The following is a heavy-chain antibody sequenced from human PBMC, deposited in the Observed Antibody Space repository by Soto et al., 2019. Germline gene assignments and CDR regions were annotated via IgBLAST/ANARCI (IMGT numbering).Heavy chain of an antibody. V-gene: IGHV3-9*01. CDR3: AKDGSGSWGLNYYYYLDV. CDR2: ISWNSGSI. D-gene: IGHD6-13*01. CDR1: GFTFDDYA. Sequence: EVQLVESGGGLVQPGRSLRLSCAASGFTFDDYAMHWVRQAPGKGLEWVSGISWNSGSIGYADSVKGRFTISRDNAKNSLYRQMNRLRAEDTALYYCAKDGSGSWGLNYYYYLDVWGKGTTVTVSS. J-gene: IGHJ6*03.